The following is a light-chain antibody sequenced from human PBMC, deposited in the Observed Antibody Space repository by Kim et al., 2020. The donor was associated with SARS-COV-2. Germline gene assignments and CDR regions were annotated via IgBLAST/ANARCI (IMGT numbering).Light chain of an antibody. CDR1: TGAVTSGYY. J-gene: IGLJ2*01. CDR3: LLYYDGAQV. CDR2: SIK. V-gene: IGLV7-43*01. Sequence: PGGTVTLTCASSTGAVTSGYYPNWLQQKPGQAPRALIYSIKNRHSWTPARFSGSLLGGKAALTLSGAQPEDEAEYYCLLYYDGAQVFGGGTQLTVL.